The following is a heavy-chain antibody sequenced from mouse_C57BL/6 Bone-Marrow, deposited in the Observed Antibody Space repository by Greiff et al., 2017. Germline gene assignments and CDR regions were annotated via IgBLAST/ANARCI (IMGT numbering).Heavy chain of an antibody. Sequence: EVQLVESGGGLVQPGGSLSLSCAASGFTFTDYYMSWVRQPPGKALEWLGFIRNKANGYTTEYSASVKGRFTISRDNSQSILYLQMNALRAEDSDTYYCAGYGSSYNFDYWGQGTALTVSS. CDR2: IRNKANGYTT. V-gene: IGHV7-3*01. CDR1: GFTFTDYY. D-gene: IGHD1-1*01. J-gene: IGHJ2*01. CDR3: AGYGSSYNFDY.